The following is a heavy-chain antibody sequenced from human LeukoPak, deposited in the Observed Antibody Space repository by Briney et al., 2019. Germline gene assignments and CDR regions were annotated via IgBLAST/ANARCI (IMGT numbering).Heavy chain of an antibody. CDR1: GFTFNSYS. J-gene: IGHJ4*02. D-gene: IGHD3-10*01. CDR2: TSSSSSYI. V-gene: IGHV3-21*01. CDR3: AKVAHYYYGSESYYFFEH. Sequence: GGSLRLSCTASGFTFNSYSMNWVRQAPGKGLEWVSSTSSSSSYIYYADSVKGRFTISRDNAKKSLYLQMNSLRVEDTATYYCAKVAHYYYGSESYYFFEHWGQGTPVTASS.